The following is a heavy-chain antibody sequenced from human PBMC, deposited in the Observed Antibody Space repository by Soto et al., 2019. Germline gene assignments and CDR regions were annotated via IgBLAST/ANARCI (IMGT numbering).Heavy chain of an antibody. V-gene: IGHV3-21*02. CDR1: GLAFSTYT. J-gene: IGHJ4*02. CDR3: AASGWYRGDY. D-gene: IGHD6-13*01. CDR2: ISNANNYT. Sequence: VQLVESGGGLVKPGGSLRLSCVASGLAFSTYTMNWVRQAPGSGLEWVSSISNANNYTHYADSVKGRFTISRDNAKNSLYLSMNSLRADDTAVYYCAASGWYRGDYWGLETLVTVSS.